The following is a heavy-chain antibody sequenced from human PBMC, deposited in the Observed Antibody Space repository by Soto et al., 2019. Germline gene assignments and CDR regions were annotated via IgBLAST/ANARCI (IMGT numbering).Heavy chain of an antibody. CDR2: ISGSGGST. V-gene: IGHV3-23*01. CDR1: GFTFSSYA. J-gene: IGHJ4*02. CDR3: AHSRPYYYDSSGFPRPFDY. Sequence: PGGSLRLSCAASGFTFSSYAMSWVRQAPGKGLEWVSAISGSGGSTYYADSVKGRFTISRDTSKNQVVLTMTNMDPVDTATYYCAHSRPYYYDSSGFPRPFDYWGQGTLVTVSS. D-gene: IGHD3-22*01.